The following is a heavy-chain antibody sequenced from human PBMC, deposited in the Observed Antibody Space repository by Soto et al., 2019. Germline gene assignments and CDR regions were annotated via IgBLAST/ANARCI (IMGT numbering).Heavy chain of an antibody. Sequence: EVQLVQSGAEVKKPGESLKISCRGSGYSFINDWIGWVRQMPGKGLEWMGIIYLGDSDTRYSPSFQGQVTISADKSITTPYLQWNRLKASDTAIYYCARRTANPYWYFDLWGRGTLVTVSS. D-gene: IGHD2-21*02. CDR1: GYSFINDW. V-gene: IGHV5-51*01. J-gene: IGHJ2*01. CDR3: ARRTANPYWYFDL. CDR2: IYLGDSDT.